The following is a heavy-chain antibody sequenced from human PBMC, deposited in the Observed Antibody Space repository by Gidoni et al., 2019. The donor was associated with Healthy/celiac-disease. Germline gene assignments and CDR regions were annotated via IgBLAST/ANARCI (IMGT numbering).Heavy chain of an antibody. V-gene: IGHV3-48*02. D-gene: IGHD1-26*01. CDR3: ARSKLGEWEQDYYGMDV. Sequence: EVQLVESGGGLVQPGGSLRLSCAASGFTFSSYSMNWVRQAPGKGLEWVSYISSSSSTIYYADSVKGRFTISRDNAKNSLYLQMNSLRDEDTAVYYCARSKLGEWEQDYYGMDVWGQGTTVTVSS. J-gene: IGHJ6*02. CDR2: ISSSSSTI. CDR1: GFTFSSYS.